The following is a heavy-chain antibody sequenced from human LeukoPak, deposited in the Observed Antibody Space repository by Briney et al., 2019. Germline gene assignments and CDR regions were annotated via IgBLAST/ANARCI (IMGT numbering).Heavy chain of an antibody. Sequence: PGGSLRLSCAASGFTVSSNYMSWARQAPGKGLEWVSVIYSGGSTYYADSVKGRFTISRDNSKNTLYLQMNSLRAEDTAVYYCARGIAVAGGAFDIWGQGTMVTVSS. D-gene: IGHD6-19*01. CDR3: ARGIAVAGGAFDI. J-gene: IGHJ3*02. CDR1: GFTVSSNY. CDR2: IYSGGST. V-gene: IGHV3-66*01.